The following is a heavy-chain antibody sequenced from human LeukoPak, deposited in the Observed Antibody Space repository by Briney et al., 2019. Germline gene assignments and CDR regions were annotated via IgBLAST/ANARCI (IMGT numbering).Heavy chain of an antibody. CDR3: ARGRGYDFWSGLRLYYYMDV. V-gene: IGHV4-38-2*02. J-gene: IGHJ6*03. Sequence: SETLSLTCTVSGYSISSGYHWGWIRQPPGKGLEWIGSIYHSGSTYYNPSLKSRVTISVDTSKNQFSLKLSSVTAADTAVYYCARGRGYDFWSGLRLYYYMDVWGKGTTVTVSS. CDR2: IYHSGST. D-gene: IGHD3-3*01. CDR1: GYSISSGYH.